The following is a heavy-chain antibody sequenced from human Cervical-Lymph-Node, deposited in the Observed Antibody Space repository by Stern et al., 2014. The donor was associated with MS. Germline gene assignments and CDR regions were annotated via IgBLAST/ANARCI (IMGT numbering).Heavy chain of an antibody. CDR2: ITPGNGNT. CDR1: GYTFTSYA. V-gene: IGHV1-3*01. D-gene: IGHD4-17*01. Sequence: QVQLVQSGAEVKKPGASVTISCKASGYTFTSYAIHWVRQAPGQRLEWMGWITPGNGNTRNSQKFQDRVTLTRDTSPSTAYVELSGLRSEDTAVYYCARSIAGYGDFYHGAFDIWGQGTVVIVSS. J-gene: IGHJ3*02. CDR3: ARSIAGYGDFYHGAFDI.